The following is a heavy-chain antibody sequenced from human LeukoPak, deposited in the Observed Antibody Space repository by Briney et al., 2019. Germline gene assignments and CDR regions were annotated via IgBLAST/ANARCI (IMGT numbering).Heavy chain of an antibody. V-gene: IGHV3-23*01. D-gene: IGHD3-22*01. CDR2: ISGSGGST. J-gene: IGHJ4*02. Sequence: GGSLRLSCAASGFTFSRYAMRWVGQAPAKGLEWVSAISGSGGSTYYAHSLKGRFTISRDNSKNTLYLQMNSLRAEDTALYYCAKGDYDSSGYYFGPHRDYWGQGTLVTVSS. CDR1: GFTFSRYA. CDR3: AKGDYDSSGYYFGPHRDY.